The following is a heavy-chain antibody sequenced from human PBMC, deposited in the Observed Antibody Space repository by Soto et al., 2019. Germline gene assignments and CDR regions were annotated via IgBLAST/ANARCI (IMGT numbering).Heavy chain of an antibody. CDR3: AKDEGPYYYYGMDA. CDR1: GFTFSSYG. J-gene: IGHJ6*02. CDR2: ISYDGSNK. V-gene: IGHV3-30*18. Sequence: QVQLVESGGGVVQPGRSLRLSCAASGFTFSSYGMHWVRQAPGKGLEWVAVISYDGSNKYYADSVKGRFTISRDNSKNTLYLQMNSLRAEDTAVYYCAKDEGPYYYYGMDAWGQGTTVTVSS.